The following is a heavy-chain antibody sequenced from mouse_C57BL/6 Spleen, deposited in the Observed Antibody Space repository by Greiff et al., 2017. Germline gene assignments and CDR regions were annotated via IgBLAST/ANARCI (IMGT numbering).Heavy chain of an antibody. D-gene: IGHD1-1*01. J-gene: IGHJ1*03. CDR1: GFTFNTYA. CDR3: VREDRITTVVATNFDV. Sequence: EAGGGLVQPKGSLKLSCAASGFTFNTYAMHWVRQAPGKGLEWVARIRSKSSNYATYYADSVKDRFTISRDDSQSMLYLQMNNLKTEDTAMYYCVREDRITTVVATNFDVWGTGTTVTVSS. V-gene: IGHV10-3*01. CDR2: IRSKSSNYAT.